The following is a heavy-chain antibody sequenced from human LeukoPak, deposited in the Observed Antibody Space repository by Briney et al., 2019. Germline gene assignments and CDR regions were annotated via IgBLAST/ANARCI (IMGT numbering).Heavy chain of an antibody. Sequence: GGSLRLSCAASGFTFNDAWMSWVRRAPGKGLEWVGRIKSKTDGETTDYAAPVKGRFTISRDDSRNTLYLQMNSLKTEDTAVYYCTTGGYDWGQGTLVAVSS. D-gene: IGHD5-12*01. J-gene: IGHJ4*02. V-gene: IGHV3-15*01. CDR3: TTGGYD. CDR1: GFTFNDAW. CDR2: IKSKTDGETT.